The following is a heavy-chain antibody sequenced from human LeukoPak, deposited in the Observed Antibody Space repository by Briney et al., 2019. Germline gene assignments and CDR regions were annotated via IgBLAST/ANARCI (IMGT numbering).Heavy chain of an antibody. CDR1: GGSISSGGYY. D-gene: IGHD5-18*01. J-gene: IGHJ6*02. Sequence: SETLSLTCTVSGGSISSGGYYWSWIRQPPGKGLEWIGYIYYSGSTNYNPSLKSRVTISVDTSKNQFSLKLSSVTAADTAVYYCARDLGYSYGYGYYGMDVWGQGTTVTVSS. CDR2: IYYSGST. V-gene: IGHV4-61*08. CDR3: ARDLGYSYGYGYYGMDV.